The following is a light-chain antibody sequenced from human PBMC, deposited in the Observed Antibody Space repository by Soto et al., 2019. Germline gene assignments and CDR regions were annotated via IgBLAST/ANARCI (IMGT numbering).Light chain of an antibody. V-gene: IGKV1-12*01. CDR2: SAS. Sequence: DIQMTQSPSSVSASVGDRVTITCRACQGISTWLAWYQQKPGKAPNLLIYSASSLHSGVPSRFSGSGSGTDFTLTISSLRPEDSATYYCQQANSLPLTFGGGTKVEIK. CDR1: QGISTW. CDR3: QQANSLPLT. J-gene: IGKJ4*01.